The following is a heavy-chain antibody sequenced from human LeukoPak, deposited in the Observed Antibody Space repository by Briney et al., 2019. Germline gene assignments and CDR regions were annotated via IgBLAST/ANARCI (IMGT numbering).Heavy chain of an antibody. CDR3: AKSEAAAAVGVDY. J-gene: IGHJ4*02. V-gene: IGHV3-30*18. CDR2: ISYDGSNK. CDR1: GFTFSSYG. D-gene: IGHD6-13*01. Sequence: GGSLRLSCAASGFTFSSYGMHWVRQAPGKGLEWVAVISYDGSNKYYADSVKGRFTISRDNSKNTLYLQMNSLRAEDTAVYYYAKSEAAAAVGVDYWGQGTLVTVSS.